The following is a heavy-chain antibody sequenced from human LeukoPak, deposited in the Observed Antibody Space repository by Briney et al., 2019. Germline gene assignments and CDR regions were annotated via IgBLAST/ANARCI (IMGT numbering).Heavy chain of an antibody. CDR3: ARVRYYYDSSGYRPYYFDY. Sequence: TSETLSLTCTVSGGSISSSSYYWGWIRQPPGKGLEWIGSIYYSGSTYYNPSLKSRVTISVDTSKNQFSLKLSSVTAADTAVYYCARVRYYYDSSGYRPYYFDYWGQGTLVTVSS. CDR1: GGSISSSSYY. CDR2: IYYSGST. V-gene: IGHV4-39*07. J-gene: IGHJ4*02. D-gene: IGHD3-22*01.